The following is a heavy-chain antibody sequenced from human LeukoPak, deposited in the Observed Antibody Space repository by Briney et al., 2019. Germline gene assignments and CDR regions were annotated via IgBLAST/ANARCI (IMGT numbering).Heavy chain of an antibody. V-gene: IGHV4-30-2*01. CDR2: IYHSGST. CDR1: GGSISSGGYS. Sequence: SETLSLTCAVSGGSISSGGYSWSWIRQPPGKGLEWIGYIYHSGSTYYNPSLKSRVTISVDRSKNQFSLKLSSVTAADTAVYYCATDDRNYYGSGSYPGLFDYWGQGTLVTVSS. D-gene: IGHD3-10*01. J-gene: IGHJ4*02. CDR3: ATDDRNYYGSGSYPGLFDY.